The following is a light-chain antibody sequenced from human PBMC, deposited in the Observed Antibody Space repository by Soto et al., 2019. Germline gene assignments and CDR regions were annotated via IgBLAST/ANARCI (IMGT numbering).Light chain of an antibody. Sequence: EIVITQSPGTLSLSPGETATLSCRASQSVSSNYVAWFHQKPGQAPRLLVYGASSRATGVPDRFSASGSGTDFALPISRLEPEDFAVYYCQQYGRSPFTFGPGTKVDIK. V-gene: IGKV3-20*01. J-gene: IGKJ3*01. CDR1: QSVSSNY. CDR3: QQYGRSPFT. CDR2: GAS.